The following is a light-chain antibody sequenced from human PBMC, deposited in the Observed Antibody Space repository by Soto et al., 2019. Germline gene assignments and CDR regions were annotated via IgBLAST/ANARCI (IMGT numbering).Light chain of an antibody. J-gene: IGLJ2*01. CDR1: SSNVGSYNL. Sequence: QSALTQPASVSGSPGQSITISCTGTSSNVGSYNLVSWYQHHPGKAPKLMIYDVSKRPPGVSNRFSGSKSGITASLTISGLQAEDEADYYCCSYAGNSDVVFGGGTKLTV. V-gene: IGLV2-23*02. CDR2: DVS. CDR3: CSYAGNSDVV.